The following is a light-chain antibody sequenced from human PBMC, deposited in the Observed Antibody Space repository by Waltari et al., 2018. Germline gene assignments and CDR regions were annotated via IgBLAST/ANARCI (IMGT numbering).Light chain of an antibody. CDR1: NLESKS. CDR3: QVWDANTDPGV. CDR2: YDS. Sequence: SYVLTQPPSVAVAPGETARVTCGGNNLESKSVPWYQQKPGQAPVLVISYDSDRPSGIPERFAGSNSGDTATLTISRVEAGDEADYYCQVWDANTDPGVFGTGTEVTVL. J-gene: IGLJ1*01. V-gene: IGLV3-21*01.